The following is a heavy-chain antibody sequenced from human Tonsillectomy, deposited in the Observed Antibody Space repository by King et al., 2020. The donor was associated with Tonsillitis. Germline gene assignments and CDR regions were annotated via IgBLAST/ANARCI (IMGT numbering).Heavy chain of an antibody. D-gene: IGHD6-19*01. CDR1: GDSVSSGSYY. J-gene: IGHJ4*02. Sequence: QLQESGPGLVKPSETLSLTCTVSGDSVSSGSYYWSWIRQPPGKGLEWIGYIYYSGSTSYNPSLKSRATISVDTSKNQFSLKLSSVTAADTAVYYCARGLYSSGWYFFDYWGQGTLVTVSS. CDR2: IYYSGST. V-gene: IGHV4-61*01. CDR3: ARGLYSSGWYFFDY.